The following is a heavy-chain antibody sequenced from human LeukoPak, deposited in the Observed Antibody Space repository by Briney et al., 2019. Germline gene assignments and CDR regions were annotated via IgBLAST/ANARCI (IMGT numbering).Heavy chain of an antibody. CDR2: ISHSGST. V-gene: IGHV4-34*01. J-gene: IGHJ4*02. Sequence: PSETLSLTCAVFGGSFSDYYWSWIRQPPAKGRELIGEISHSGSTYYNPSLKSRVTISVDTSKSQFSLKLRSLTAADTAVYYCARLPDCSSTTCLNDKWGQGTLVTVSS. D-gene: IGHD2-2*01. CDR1: GGSFSDYY. CDR3: ARLPDCSSTTCLNDK.